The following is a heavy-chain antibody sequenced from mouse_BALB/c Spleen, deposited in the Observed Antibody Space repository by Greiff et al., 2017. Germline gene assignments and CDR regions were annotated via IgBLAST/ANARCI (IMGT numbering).Heavy chain of an antibody. D-gene: IGHD2-4*01. CDR2: INPSSGYT. J-gene: IGHJ2*01. Sequence: VQLQQSGAELARPGASVKMSCKASGYTFTSYTMHWVKQRPGQGLEWIGYINPSSGYTNYNQKFKDKATLTADKSSSTAYMQLSSLTSEDSAVYYCARIPTMITTRGYYFDYWGQGTTLTVSS. V-gene: IGHV1-4*01. CDR1: GYTFTSYT. CDR3: ARIPTMITTRGYYFDY.